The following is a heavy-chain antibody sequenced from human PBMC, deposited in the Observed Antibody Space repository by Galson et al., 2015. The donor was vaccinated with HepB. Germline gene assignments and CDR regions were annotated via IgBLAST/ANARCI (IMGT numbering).Heavy chain of an antibody. CDR2: ISSHGDST. Sequence: RLSCAASGFTFSSYAMHWVRQAAGKGLDFVSAISSHGDSTYYADSVKGRFTISRDNSKNTLYLQMSSLRAEDTALYYCVKCQQGYSGYDYLDYWGQGTLVTVSS. J-gene: IGHJ4*02. V-gene: IGHV3-64D*06. CDR1: GFTFSSYA. CDR3: VKCQQGYSGYDYLDY. D-gene: IGHD5-12*01.